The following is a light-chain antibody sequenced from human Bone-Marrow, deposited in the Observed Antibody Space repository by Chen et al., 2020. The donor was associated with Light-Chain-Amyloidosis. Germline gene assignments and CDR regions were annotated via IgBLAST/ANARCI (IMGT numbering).Light chain of an antibody. CDR2: RDT. J-gene: IGLJ2*01. V-gene: IGLV3-25*03. CDR1: DLPTKY. CDR3: QSADSSGTYEVI. Sequence: SYELTQPPSVSVSPGQTARITCSGDDLPTKYAYWYQQKPGQAPVLGIHRDTERPSGISERFSGSISGTTATLTISGVPAEDEADYHCQSADSSGTYEVIFGGGTKLTVL.